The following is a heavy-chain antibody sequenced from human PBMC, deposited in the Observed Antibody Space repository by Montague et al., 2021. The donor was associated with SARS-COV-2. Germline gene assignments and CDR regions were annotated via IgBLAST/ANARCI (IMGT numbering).Heavy chain of an antibody. CDR3: AYSPYDILTGYSTDFDY. CDR2: XDWDDDK. D-gene: IGHD3-9*01. J-gene: IGHJ4*02. Sequence: PALVKPTQTLTLTCTFSGFSLSTSGMCVSWIRQPPGKALEWLALXDWDDDKYYSTSLKTRLTISKDTSKNQVVLTMTNMDPVDTATYYCAYSPYDILTGYSTDFDYWGQGTLVTVSS. V-gene: IGHV2-70*01. CDR1: GFSLSTSGMC.